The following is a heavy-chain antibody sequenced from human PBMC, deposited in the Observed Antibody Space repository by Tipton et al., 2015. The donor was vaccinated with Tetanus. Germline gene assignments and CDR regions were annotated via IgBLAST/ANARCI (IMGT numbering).Heavy chain of an antibody. CDR1: GFPFDKYG. D-gene: IGHD6-19*01. Sequence: SLRLSCAAPGFPFDKYGMTWVRQAPGQGLEWVSAISGSGVNTHYADSAKGRFTISRDNSKNTLYLQMDSLRVEDTAVYYCAKVKRQWLIYYSGLDVWGQGTTVTVSS. V-gene: IGHV3-23*01. CDR2: ISGSGVNT. CDR3: AKVKRQWLIYYSGLDV. J-gene: IGHJ6*02.